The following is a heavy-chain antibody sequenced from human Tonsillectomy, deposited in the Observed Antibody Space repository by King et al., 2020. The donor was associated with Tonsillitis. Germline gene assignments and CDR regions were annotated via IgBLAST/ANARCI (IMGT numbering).Heavy chain of an antibody. J-gene: IGHJ3*02. CDR2: ISHDGSNE. CDR1: RFTFSTYG. D-gene: IGHD6-13*01. CDR3: ARETQKLGTSLYYGFNS. V-gene: IGHV3-30-3*01. Sequence: HVQLVESGGGVVQPGRSLRLSCAASRFTFSTYGMHWVRQAPGKGLEWVTVISHDGSNEDYADSVKGRFTISRENSKNTLYLQMNNLGAEDTAVYYCARETQKLGTSLYYGFNSWGQGTMVTGSS.